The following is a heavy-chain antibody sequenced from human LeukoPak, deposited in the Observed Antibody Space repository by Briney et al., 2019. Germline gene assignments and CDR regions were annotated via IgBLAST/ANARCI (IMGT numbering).Heavy chain of an antibody. J-gene: IGHJ4*02. CDR1: GFTFSSYW. CDR3: ATTSTTYCSGGSCFDY. CDR2: INQDGSEK. V-gene: IGHV3-7*03. D-gene: IGHD2-15*01. Sequence: PGGSLRLSCAASGFTFSSYWMSWVRQAPGKGLEWVADINQDGSEKYYVDSVKGRFTISRDNAKNSLYLQMNSLRAEDTAVYYCATTSTTYCSGGSCFDYWGQGTLVTVSS.